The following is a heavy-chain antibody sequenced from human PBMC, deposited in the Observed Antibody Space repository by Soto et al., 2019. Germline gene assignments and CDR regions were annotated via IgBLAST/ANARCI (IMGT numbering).Heavy chain of an antibody. V-gene: IGHV4-31*03. Sequence: QVQLQESGPGLVKPSQTLSLTCTVSGGSISSGCYYWSWIRQHPGKGLEWIGYIYYSGSNYYNPSLKTRVTLSVDTSKQQSSLKLSSVTAADTAVYYCATNTVLLSFGELAPNWFDPWGQGTLVTFSS. J-gene: IGHJ5*02. D-gene: IGHD3-10*01. CDR3: ATNTVLLSFGELAPNWFDP. CDR2: IYYSGSN. CDR1: GGSISSGCYY.